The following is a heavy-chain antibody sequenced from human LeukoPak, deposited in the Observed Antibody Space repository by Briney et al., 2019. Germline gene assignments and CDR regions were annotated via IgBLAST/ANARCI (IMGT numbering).Heavy chain of an antibody. Sequence: ASVKVSCKASGYTFTDYYMHWVRQAPGQGFEWMGWINPNSGGTNYAQKFQGRVTMTRDTSISTAYMELSRLRSDDTAVYYCARADVYTGNWNAKADAFDIWGQGTMVTVSS. CDR1: GYTFTDYY. CDR3: ARADVYTGNWNAKADAFDI. V-gene: IGHV1-2*02. CDR2: INPNSGGT. J-gene: IGHJ3*02. D-gene: IGHD1-20*01.